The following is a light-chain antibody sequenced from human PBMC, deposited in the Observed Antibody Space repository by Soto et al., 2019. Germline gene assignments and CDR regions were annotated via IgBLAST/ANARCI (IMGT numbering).Light chain of an antibody. CDR1: QSVNSN. J-gene: IGKJ2*01. V-gene: IGKV3-15*01. CDR3: QQYNNWPPYT. CDR2: GAS. Sequence: EIVMTQSPATLSVSPGERATLSCRASQSVNSNLAWYQQKPGQAPRLLIYGASTRATGIPARFSGSGSGTEFTLTISSLQSEDFAVYYCQQYNNWPPYTFGQGTQVDIK.